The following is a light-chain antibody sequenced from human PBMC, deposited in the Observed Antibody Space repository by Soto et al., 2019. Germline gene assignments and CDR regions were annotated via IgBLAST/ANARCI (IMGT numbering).Light chain of an antibody. CDR2: DVN. V-gene: IGLV2-11*01. J-gene: IGLJ1*01. Sequence: QSALTQPRSVSGSPGQSVTISCTGTSSDVGGFNSVSWYQQRPGKAPKLMIYDVNKRPSGVPDRFSGSKSGSTASLTISGLQAEDEADYYCCSYAGSYSYAFATGTKVTV. CDR1: SSDVGGFNS. CDR3: CSYAGSYSYA.